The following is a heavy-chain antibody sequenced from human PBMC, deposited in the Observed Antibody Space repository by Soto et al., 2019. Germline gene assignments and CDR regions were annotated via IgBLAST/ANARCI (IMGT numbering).Heavy chain of an antibody. CDR2: IDPYDTGI. V-gene: IGHV3-74*01. CDR3: TSDTFGAMDS. D-gene: IGHD2-2*01. Sequence: EVQFVESGGGLVQPGGSLRLSCAASGFAFSSEWMHWVRQAPGKGLVWVSRIDPYDTGITYADSVKGRFTISRDNAKNTLYLQMNSLRAEDTAVYYCTSDTFGAMDSWGQGTLVTVSS. J-gene: IGHJ4*02. CDR1: GFAFSSEW.